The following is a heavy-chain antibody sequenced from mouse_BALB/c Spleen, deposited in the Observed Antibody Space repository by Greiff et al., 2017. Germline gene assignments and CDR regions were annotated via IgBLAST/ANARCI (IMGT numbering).Heavy chain of an antibody. J-gene: IGHJ3*01. V-gene: IGHV14-3*02. CDR3: ARSAYYRSRAWFAY. CDR2: IDPANGNT. D-gene: IGHD2-14*01. CDR1: GFNIKDTY. Sequence: EVQLQQSGAELVKPGASVKLSCTASGFNIKDTYMHWVKQRPEQGLEWIGRIDPANGNTKYDPKFQGKATITADTSSNTAYLQLSSLTSEDTAVYYCARSAYYRSRAWFAYWGQGTLVTVSA.